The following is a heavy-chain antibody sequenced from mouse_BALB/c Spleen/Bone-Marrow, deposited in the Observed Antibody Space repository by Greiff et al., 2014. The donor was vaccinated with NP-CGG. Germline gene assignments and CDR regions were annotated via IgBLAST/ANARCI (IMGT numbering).Heavy chain of an antibody. D-gene: IGHD1-1*01. CDR3: AVYYYGSSLFAY. CDR1: GFNIKDTY. Sequence: VQLKQSGAELVKPGASVKLSCTASGFNIKDTYMHWVKQRPEQGLEWIGRIDPANGNTKCDPKFQGKATITADTSSNTAYLQLSSLTSEDTAVYYCAVYYYGSSLFAYWGQGTLVTVSA. J-gene: IGHJ3*01. CDR2: IDPANGNT. V-gene: IGHV14-3*02.